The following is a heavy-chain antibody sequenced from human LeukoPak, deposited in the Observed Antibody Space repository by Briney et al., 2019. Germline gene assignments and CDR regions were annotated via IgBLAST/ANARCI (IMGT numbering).Heavy chain of an antibody. CDR3: ARDRCSSTSCYVLYYYYMDV. Sequence: SETLSLTCTVSGGSISSYYWSWIRQPAGKGLEWIGRIYISGSTNYNPSLKSRVTMSVDTSNNQFSLKLSSVTAADTAVYYCARDRCSSTSCYVLYYYYMDVWGKGTTVTVSS. CDR2: IYISGST. CDR1: GGSISSYY. V-gene: IGHV4-4*07. D-gene: IGHD2-2*01. J-gene: IGHJ6*03.